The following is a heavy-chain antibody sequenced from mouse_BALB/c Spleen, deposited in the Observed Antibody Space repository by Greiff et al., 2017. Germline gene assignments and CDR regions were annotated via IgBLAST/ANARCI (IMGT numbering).Heavy chain of an antibody. Sequence: VQLQQTGPELVKPGASVKISCKASGYSFTDYIMLWVKQSHGKSLEWIGNINPYYGSTSYNLKFKGKATLTVDKSSSTAYMQLNSLTSEDSAVYYCARGDYDVYYAMDYWGQGTSVTVSS. V-gene: IGHV1-39*01. D-gene: IGHD2-4*01. CDR1: GYSFTDYI. J-gene: IGHJ4*01. CDR3: ARGDYDVYYAMDY. CDR2: INPYYGST.